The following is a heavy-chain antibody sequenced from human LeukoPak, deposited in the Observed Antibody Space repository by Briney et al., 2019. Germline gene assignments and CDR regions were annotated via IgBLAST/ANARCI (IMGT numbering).Heavy chain of an antibody. J-gene: IGHJ4*02. V-gene: IGHV1-46*01. CDR2: FNPSGGST. CDR3: ARGSSGITIFGVVNYYFDY. Sequence: ASVKVSCKASGYTFTNYYMHWLRQAPGQGLEGVGVFNPSGGSTSYAQKFQGRVTMTRDTSTSTAYMELSRLRSDDTAVYYCARGSSGITIFGVVNYYFDYWGQGTLVTVSS. D-gene: IGHD3-3*01. CDR1: GYTFTNYY.